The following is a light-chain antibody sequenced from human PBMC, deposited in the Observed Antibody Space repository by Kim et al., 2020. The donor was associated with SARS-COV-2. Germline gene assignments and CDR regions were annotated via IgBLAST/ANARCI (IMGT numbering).Light chain of an antibody. J-gene: IGKJ1*01. CDR2: GAS. Sequence: PPGERATLSCRASQSVSSSYLAWYQQKPGQAPRLLIYGASSRATGVPDRFSGSGSGTDFTLTITRLEPEDFAVYYCQQYGNSPHTFGQGTKVEIK. CDR3: QQYGNSPHT. V-gene: IGKV3-20*01. CDR1: QSVSSSY.